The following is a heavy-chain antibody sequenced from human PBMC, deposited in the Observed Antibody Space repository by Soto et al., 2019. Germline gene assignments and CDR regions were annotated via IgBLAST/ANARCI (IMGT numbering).Heavy chain of an antibody. D-gene: IGHD6-19*01. V-gene: IGHV6-1*01. CDR2: TYYRSKWYS. Sequence: LSLTCAISGDSVSSTIAAWSWIRQSPSRGLEWLGRTYYRSKWYSDYAVSVKSRITINPDTSKNQFSLQLNSVTPEDTAVYYCARGSYYSGWVWGQGTLVTVSS. J-gene: IGHJ4*02. CDR3: ARGSYYSGWV. CDR1: GDSVSSTIAA.